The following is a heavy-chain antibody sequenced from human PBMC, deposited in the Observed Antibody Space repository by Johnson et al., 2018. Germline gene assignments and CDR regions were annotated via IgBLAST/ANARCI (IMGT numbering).Heavy chain of an antibody. CDR1: GLPFSNAW. Sequence: VQLVQSGGGLVKPGGSLRLSCAGSGLPFSNAWMNWVRQAPGKGLEWVSGISGSGGSTYYAASVKGRFTISSDNSKNTLYLQVSSLRGGDTAVYYCAKQGYSNDWFGQHWGQGTLVTVAA. V-gene: IGHV3-23*04. D-gene: IGHD3-10*01. CDR3: AKQGYSNDWFGQH. CDR2: ISGSGGST. J-gene: IGHJ1*01.